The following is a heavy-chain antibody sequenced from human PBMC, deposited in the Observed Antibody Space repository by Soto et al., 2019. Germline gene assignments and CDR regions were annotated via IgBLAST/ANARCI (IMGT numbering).Heavy chain of an antibody. CDR1: GGTFSSYA. CDR2: IIPIFGTA. D-gene: IGHD2-8*01. J-gene: IGHJ4*02. V-gene: IGHV1-69*12. CDR3: AVGYCTNGVCSRYFDY. Sequence: QVQLVQSGAEVKKPGSSVKVSCKASGGTFSSYAISWVRQAPGQGLEWMGGIIPIFGTANYAQKFQGRVTITADESTRTAYMELSSLRSEDTAVYYCAVGYCTNGVCSRYFDYWGQGTLVTVSS.